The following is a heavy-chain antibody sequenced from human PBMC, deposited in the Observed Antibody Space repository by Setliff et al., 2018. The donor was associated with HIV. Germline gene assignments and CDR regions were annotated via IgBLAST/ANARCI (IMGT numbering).Heavy chain of an antibody. CDR1: DDSITGNNW. D-gene: IGHD3-22*01. J-gene: IGHJ4*02. Sequence: SETLSLTCTVSDDSITGNNWWNWVRQPPGKGLEWIGEIDHSGSTNYSPSLKSRVTMSVDKSKKQFSLNLSSVTAADTAVYYCARQEGAGITMTVELIFPPDFWGQGTLVTVSS. CDR3: ARQEGAGITMTVELIFPPDF. CDR2: IDHSGST. V-gene: IGHV4-4*02.